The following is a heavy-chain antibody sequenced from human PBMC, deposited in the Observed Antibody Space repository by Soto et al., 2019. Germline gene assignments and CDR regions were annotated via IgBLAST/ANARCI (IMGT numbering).Heavy chain of an antibody. Sequence: ASVKVSCKASGYTFTSYAMHWVRQAPGQRLEWMGWINAGNGNTKYSQKFQGRVTITRDTSASTAYMELSSLRSEDTAVYYCARDYGDYAKEVYFDYWGQGTLVTVSS. J-gene: IGHJ4*02. D-gene: IGHD4-17*01. CDR1: GYTFTSYA. CDR2: INAGNGNT. CDR3: ARDYGDYAKEVYFDY. V-gene: IGHV1-3*01.